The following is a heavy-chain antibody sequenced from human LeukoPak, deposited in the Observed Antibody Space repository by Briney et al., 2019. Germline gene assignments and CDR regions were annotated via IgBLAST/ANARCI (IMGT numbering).Heavy chain of an antibody. V-gene: IGHV3-23*01. Sequence: QPGGSLRLSCAASGFTFNSYAMSWVRQAPGKGLEWVSCISENGANTYYADSVKGQFTIFRDNSKNTVSLQMNSLRAEDTAVYYCARGARKGDDYGGFFDYWGQGTLVTVSS. J-gene: IGHJ4*02. CDR1: GFTFNSYA. CDR2: ISENGANT. CDR3: ARGARKGDDYGGFFDY. D-gene: IGHD4-23*01.